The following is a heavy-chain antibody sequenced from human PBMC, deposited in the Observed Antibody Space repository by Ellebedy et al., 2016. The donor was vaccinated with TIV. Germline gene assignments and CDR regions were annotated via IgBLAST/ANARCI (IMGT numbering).Heavy chain of an antibody. Sequence: MPGGSLRLSCAVYGGSFSGYYWSWIRQPPGKGLEWIGEINHSGSTNYNPSLKSRVTISVDTSKNQFSLKLSSVTAADTAVYYCARGGHGSYFVYWGQGTLVTVSS. D-gene: IGHD1-26*01. J-gene: IGHJ4*02. V-gene: IGHV4-34*01. CDR3: ARGGHGSYFVY. CDR1: GGSFSGYY. CDR2: INHSGST.